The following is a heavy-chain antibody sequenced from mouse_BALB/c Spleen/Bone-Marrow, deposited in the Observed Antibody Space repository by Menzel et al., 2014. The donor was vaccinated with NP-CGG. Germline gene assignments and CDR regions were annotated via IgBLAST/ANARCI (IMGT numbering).Heavy chain of an antibody. CDR3: ARDYYDSLYAMDY. V-gene: IGHV2-9*02. Sequence: VHLVESGPGLVAPSQSLSITCTVSGFSLTSYGVHWVRQPPGKGLEWLGVIWAGGSTNYNSALMSRLSISKDNSKSQVYLKMNSLQTDDTAIYYCARDYYDSLYAMDYWGQGTSVTVSS. J-gene: IGHJ4*01. D-gene: IGHD1-1*01. CDR2: IWAGGST. CDR1: GFSLTSYG.